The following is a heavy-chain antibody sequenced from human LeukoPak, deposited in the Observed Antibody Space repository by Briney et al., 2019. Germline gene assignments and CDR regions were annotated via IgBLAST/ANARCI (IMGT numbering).Heavy chain of an antibody. J-gene: IGHJ3*02. CDR3: AKDPGTWNSIAFDI. V-gene: IGHV3-21*01. CDR2: ISSSSSHL. D-gene: IGHD1-7*01. CDR1: GFTFSSYW. Sequence: GGSLRLSCAASGFTFSSYWMHWVRQAPGKGLEWVSSISSSSSHLYYADSVKGRFTISRDNAKNSLYLQMNSLRADDTAVYYCAKDPGTWNSIAFDIWGQGTMVTVSS.